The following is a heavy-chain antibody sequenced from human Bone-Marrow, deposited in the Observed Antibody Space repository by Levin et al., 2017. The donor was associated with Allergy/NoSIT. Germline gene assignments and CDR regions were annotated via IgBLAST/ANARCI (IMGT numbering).Heavy chain of an antibody. CDR2: IASSSSNTI. CDR1: GFTFSSYG. J-gene: IGHJ5*02. D-gene: IGHD2-21*01. V-gene: IGHV3-48*02. CDR3: AREEVNAIRRNYIEP. Sequence: GGSLRLSCAASGFTFSSYGMDWVRQAPGKGLEWIAYIASSSSNTIYYADSVRGRFTVSRDNAKSSLYLQMNSLRDEDTAVYYCAREEVNAIRRNYIEPWGQGILVTVSS.